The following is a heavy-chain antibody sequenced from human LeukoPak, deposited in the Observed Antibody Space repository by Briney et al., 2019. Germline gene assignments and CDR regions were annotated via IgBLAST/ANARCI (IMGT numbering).Heavy chain of an antibody. J-gene: IGHJ4*02. V-gene: IGHV3-7*01. CDR3: ARQRYSDY. CDR2: IKEDGSEN. D-gene: IGHD6-25*01. Sequence: GGSLRLSCAASGFTFSRYWMTWVRQAPGKGLEWVANIKEDGSENSYVESVKSRFTISRDNAKNSLYLQLNSLRAEDTAVYFCARQRYSDYWGQGTLVTVSS. CDR1: GFTFSRYW.